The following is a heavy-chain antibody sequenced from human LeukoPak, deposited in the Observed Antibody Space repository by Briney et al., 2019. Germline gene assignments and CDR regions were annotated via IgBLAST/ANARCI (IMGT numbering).Heavy chain of an antibody. Sequence: SETLSLTCAVYGGSFSGYYWSWIRQPPGKGLEWIGEINHSGSTSYNPSLKSRVTISVDTSKNQFSLKLSSVTAADTAVYYCARDRYCSGGSCSWGDAFDIWGQGTMVTVSS. D-gene: IGHD2-15*01. V-gene: IGHV4-34*01. CDR3: ARDRYCSGGSCSWGDAFDI. J-gene: IGHJ3*02. CDR1: GGSFSGYY. CDR2: INHSGST.